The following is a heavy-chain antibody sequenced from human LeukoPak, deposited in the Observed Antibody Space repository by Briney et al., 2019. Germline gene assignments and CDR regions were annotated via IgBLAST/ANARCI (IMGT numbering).Heavy chain of an antibody. CDR2: ISSSSTI. CDR3: AKDTNAFSCDH. J-gene: IGHJ4*02. Sequence: PGGSLRLSCAASGFTFSSYSMNWVRQAPGKGLEWVSYISSSSTIYYADSVKGRFTVSRDNSKNTVYLQMSSLRAEDTAVYYCAKDTNAFSCDHWGQGTLVTVSS. CDR1: GFTFSSYS. V-gene: IGHV3-48*04. D-gene: IGHD2-2*01.